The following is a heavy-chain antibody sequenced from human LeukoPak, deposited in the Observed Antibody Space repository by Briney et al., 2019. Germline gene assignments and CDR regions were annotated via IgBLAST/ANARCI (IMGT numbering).Heavy chain of an antibody. D-gene: IGHD2-21*01. J-gene: IGHJ4*02. Sequence: PGGSLRLSCAASGFTFSSYSMNWVRQAPGKGLEWVGFIRSKAYGGTTEYAASVKGRFTISRDDSKSIAYLQMNSLKTEDTAVYYCTRDGVYCGGDCYSESFDYWGQGTLVTASS. CDR1: GFTFSSYS. V-gene: IGHV3-49*04. CDR3: TRDGVYCGGDCYSESFDY. CDR2: IRSKAYGGTT.